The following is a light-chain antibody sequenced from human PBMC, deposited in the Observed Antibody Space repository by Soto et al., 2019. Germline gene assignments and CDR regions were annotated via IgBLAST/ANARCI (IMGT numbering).Light chain of an antibody. CDR3: MQGRHWPPK. J-gene: IGKJ1*01. CDR1: QSLVYSDGNTY. Sequence: DVVMTQSPLSLPVTLGQPASISCRSSQSLVYSDGNTYLSWFQQRPGQSPRRLIYEVSNRDSGVPDRFSGSGSGTDFTLKISRVEAEDVGVYYCMQGRHWPPKFGQGTRWIS. CDR2: EVS. V-gene: IGKV2-30*01.